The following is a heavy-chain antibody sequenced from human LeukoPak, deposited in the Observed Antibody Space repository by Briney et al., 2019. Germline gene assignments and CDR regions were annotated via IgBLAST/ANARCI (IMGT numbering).Heavy chain of an antibody. J-gene: IGHJ6*03. Sequence: SETLSLTCTVSGVSINNYYWTWIRQSDGKGLEWIAHIYPSGNNNYNPSLKSRVTISIDRSKNQFSLRLSSVTAADTAMYYCARMTLGYYYYMDVWGKGTTVTVSS. CDR2: IYPSGNN. V-gene: IGHV4-4*07. CDR1: GVSINNYY. CDR3: ARMTLGYYYYMDV.